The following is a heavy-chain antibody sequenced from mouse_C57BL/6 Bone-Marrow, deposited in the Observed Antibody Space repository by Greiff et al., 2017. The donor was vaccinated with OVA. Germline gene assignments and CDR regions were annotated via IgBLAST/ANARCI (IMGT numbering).Heavy chain of an antibody. V-gene: IGHV1-26*01. CDR1: GYTFTDSY. J-gene: IGHJ2*01. D-gene: IGHD4-1*01. CDR2: INPNNGGT. CDR3: ARGRPWGFDY. Sequence: EVQLQQSGPELVKPGASVKISCKASGYTFTDSYMNWVKQSHGQSLEWIGDINPNNGGTSYNQKFKGKATLTVDKSSSTAYMELRSLISEDAAVYYCARGRPWGFDYWGQGTTLTVSS.